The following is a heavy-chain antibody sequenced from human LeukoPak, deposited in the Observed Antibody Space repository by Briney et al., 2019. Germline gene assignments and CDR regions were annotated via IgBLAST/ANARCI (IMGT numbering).Heavy chain of an antibody. J-gene: IGHJ4*02. CDR1: GYTFTSYD. CDR2: INPSGDST. Sequence: ASVKVSCKASGYTFTSYDMHWVRQAPGQGLEWMGIINPSGDSTSYAQKFQGRVTMTRDTSTSTVYMELSSLRSEDMAVYYCASVLYCGADCYSGRYFFDYSGQGTLVTVSS. D-gene: IGHD2-21*02. V-gene: IGHV1-46*01. CDR3: ASVLYCGADCYSGRYFFDY.